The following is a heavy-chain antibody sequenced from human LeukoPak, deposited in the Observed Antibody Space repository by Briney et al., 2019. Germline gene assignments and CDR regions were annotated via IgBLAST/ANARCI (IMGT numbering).Heavy chain of an antibody. CDR3: ARQVIGSHYHDY. D-gene: IGHD1-26*01. Sequence: SETLSLTCAVSGYSISSDYYWGWIRQPPGKGLEWIGSMYHSGTSYYNPSLKSRVTVSLDTSKNQFSLRLSSVAAADTAVYYCARQVIGSHYHDYWGQGTLVTVSS. CDR1: GYSISSDYY. V-gene: IGHV4-38-2*01. J-gene: IGHJ4*02. CDR2: MYHSGTS.